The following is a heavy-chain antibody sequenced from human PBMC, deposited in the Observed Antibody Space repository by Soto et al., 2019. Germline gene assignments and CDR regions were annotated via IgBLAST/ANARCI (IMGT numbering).Heavy chain of an antibody. D-gene: IGHD3-10*01. CDR3: ARGIHGSGSYDSWSDP. CDR1: GYTFTSYA. Sequence: ASVKVSCKASGYTFTSYAMHWVRQAPGQRLEWMGWINAGNGNTKYSQKFQGRVTVTRDTSVSTAYMELSSLRSEDTAVYYCARGIHGSGSYDSWSDPWGQGTPVTVSS. J-gene: IGHJ5*02. V-gene: IGHV1-3*01. CDR2: INAGNGNT.